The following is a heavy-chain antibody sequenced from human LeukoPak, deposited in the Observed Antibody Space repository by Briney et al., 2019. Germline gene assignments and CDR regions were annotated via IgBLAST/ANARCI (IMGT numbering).Heavy chain of an antibody. CDR1: GYTLTELS. CDR2: FDPEDGET. D-gene: IGHD6-6*01. V-gene: IGHV1-24*01. J-gene: IGHJ4*02. CDR3: ATFPSIAALETGGPFDY. Sequence: ASVKVSCKVSGYTLTELSMHWVRQAPGKGLEWMGGFDPEDGETIYAQKFQGRVTMTEDTSTDTAYMELSSLRSEDTAVYYCATFPSIAALETGGPFDYWGQGTLVTVSS.